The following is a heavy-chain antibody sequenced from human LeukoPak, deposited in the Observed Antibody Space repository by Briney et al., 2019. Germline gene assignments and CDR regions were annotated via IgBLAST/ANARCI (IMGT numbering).Heavy chain of an antibody. CDR3: VRLSGSYYHYYKDV. CDR1: GYSFISYW. V-gene: IGHV5-51*01. D-gene: IGHD1-26*01. CDR2: IWPGDSDI. J-gene: IGHJ6*03. Sequence: VESLKISCEGSGYSFISYWLVWVRQMPGKGLEWMGFIWPGDSDIRYSPSFQGQVTISADKSISTAYLQWSSLRASDTAIYYCVRLSGSYYHYYKDVWGKGTTVTVSS.